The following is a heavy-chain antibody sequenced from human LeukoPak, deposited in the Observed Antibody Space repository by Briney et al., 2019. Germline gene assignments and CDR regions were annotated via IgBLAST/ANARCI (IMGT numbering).Heavy chain of an antibody. V-gene: IGHV3-74*01. CDR1: GFTFSSSW. D-gene: IGHD6-19*01. CDR3: AKDRSGWYSYFDY. CDR2: ISSDGSSS. Sequence: GGSLRLSCEASGFTFSSSWMHWVRQAPGKGLVWVSRISSDGSSSSYADSVKGRFTISRDNAKNTLSLQMNSLRAEDTAVYYCAKDRSGWYSYFDYWGQGTLVTVSS. J-gene: IGHJ4*02.